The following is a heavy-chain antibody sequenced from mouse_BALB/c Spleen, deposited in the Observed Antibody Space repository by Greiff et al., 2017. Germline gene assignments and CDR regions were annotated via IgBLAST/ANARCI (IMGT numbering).Heavy chain of an antibody. J-gene: IGHJ4*01. CDR2: IDPANGNT. V-gene: IGHV14-3*02. D-gene: IGHD2-4*01. CDR3: ARGWLYDYDGNYAMDY. CDR1: GFNIKDTY. Sequence: EVQLQQSGAELVKPGASVKLSCTASGFNIKDTYMHWVKQRPEQGLEWIGRIDPANGNTIYDPKFQGKASITADTSSNTAYLQLSSLTSEDTAVYYCARGWLYDYDGNYAMDYWGQGTSVTVSS.